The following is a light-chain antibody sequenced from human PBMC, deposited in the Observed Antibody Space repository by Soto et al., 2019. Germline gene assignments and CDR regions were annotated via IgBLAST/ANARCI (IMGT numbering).Light chain of an antibody. V-gene: IGKV3-20*01. J-gene: IGKJ5*01. CDR3: QHYYGTSPIS. CDR1: QSVSSR. CDR2: GAS. Sequence: VLTRSPGTLSLSPWEIATLSCRASQSVSSRLAWYQHKSGQAPRLLISGASRRATGIPDRFSGSGSGTDFTLTISRLEPEDFALYYCQHYYGTSPISFGQGTRLEIK.